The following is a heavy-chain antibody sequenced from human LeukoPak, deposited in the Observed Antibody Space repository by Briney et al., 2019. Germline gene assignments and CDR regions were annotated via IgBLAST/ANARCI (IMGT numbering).Heavy chain of an antibody. Sequence: GGSLRLSCAASRFTFSSYGMHWVRQAPGKGLEWVAFIRYDGSNKYYADSVKGRFTISRDNSKNTLYLQMNSLRAEDTAVYYCAKGKGVPAARFDYWGQGTLVTVSS. CDR3: AKGKGVPAARFDY. V-gene: IGHV3-30*02. CDR2: IRYDGSNK. CDR1: RFTFSSYG. D-gene: IGHD2-2*01. J-gene: IGHJ4*02.